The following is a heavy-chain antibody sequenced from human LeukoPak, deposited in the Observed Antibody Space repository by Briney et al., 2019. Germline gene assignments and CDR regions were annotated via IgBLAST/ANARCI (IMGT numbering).Heavy chain of an antibody. CDR2: ISAYNGNT. CDR1: GYTFTSYG. D-gene: IGHD3-9*01. Sequence: GASVKVSCKASGYTFTSYGISWVRQAPGQGLEWMGWISAYNGNTNYAQKLQGRVTMTTDTSTSTAYMELRSLRSDDTAVYYCARVTYYDILTGYWGDFDYWGQGTLVTVSS. V-gene: IGHV1-18*01. CDR3: ARVTYYDILTGYWGDFDY. J-gene: IGHJ4*02.